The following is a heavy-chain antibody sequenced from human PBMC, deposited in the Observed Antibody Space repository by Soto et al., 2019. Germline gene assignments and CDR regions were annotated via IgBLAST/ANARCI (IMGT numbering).Heavy chain of an antibody. CDR3: AKDRYVDIVATWFDY. CDR1: GFTFSSYA. J-gene: IGHJ4*02. D-gene: IGHD5-12*01. Sequence: PGGSLRLSCAASGFTFSSYAMSWVRQAPGKGLEWVSAISGSGGSTYYADSVKGRFTISRDNSKNTLYLQMNSLRAEDTAVYYCAKDRYVDIVATWFDYWGQGTLVTVSS. V-gene: IGHV3-23*01. CDR2: ISGSGGST.